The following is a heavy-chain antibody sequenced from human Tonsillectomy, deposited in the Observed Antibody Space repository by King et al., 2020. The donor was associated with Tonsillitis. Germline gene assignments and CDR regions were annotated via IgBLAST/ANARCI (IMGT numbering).Heavy chain of an antibody. CDR1: GFPFRTYW. Sequence: VQLVESGGDLVQPGESLRLSCVASGFPFRTYWMSWVRQAPGKGRDWGANINEAGSEKHYVDSGKGRFTISRDNAKNSLYLQMNSLRGEDTAVYYCVKGGHIDYCGQGTRVTVSS. CDR3: VKGGHIDY. J-gene: IGHJ4*02. CDR2: INEAGSEK. D-gene: IGHD1-26*01. V-gene: IGHV3-7*01.